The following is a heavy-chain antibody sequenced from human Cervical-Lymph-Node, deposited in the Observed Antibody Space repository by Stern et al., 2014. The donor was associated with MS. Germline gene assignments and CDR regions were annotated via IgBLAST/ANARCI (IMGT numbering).Heavy chain of an antibody. CDR1: GGSISSGGHY. D-gene: IGHD3-22*01. V-gene: IGHV4-31*03. J-gene: IGHJ5*02. CDR2: IYYSGRP. CDR3: ARMGHYYDSSGYSNWFDP. Sequence: QVQLGQSGPGLVKPSQTLSLTCTVSGGSISSGGHYWNWIRQHPGKGLEWIGYIYYSGRPYYNPSLKSRVTISVDTSKNQFSLKLSSVTAADTAVYYCARMGHYYDSSGYSNWFDPWGQGTLVTVSS.